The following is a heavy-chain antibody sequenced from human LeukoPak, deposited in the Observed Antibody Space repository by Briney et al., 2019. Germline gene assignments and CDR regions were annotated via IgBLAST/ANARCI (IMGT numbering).Heavy chain of an antibody. CDR2: ISSSSSTI. J-gene: IGHJ4*02. V-gene: IGHV3-48*04. CDR3: GRNTAYCIDS. D-gene: IGHD1-26*01. CDR1: GFTFSSYS. Sequence: PGGSLRLSCAASGFTFSSYSMNWVRQAPGKGLEWVSYISSSSSTIYYADSVKGRFTISRDNAKNSLYLQMNSLRAEDTAMYYCGRNTAYCIDSWGQGTLVTVSA.